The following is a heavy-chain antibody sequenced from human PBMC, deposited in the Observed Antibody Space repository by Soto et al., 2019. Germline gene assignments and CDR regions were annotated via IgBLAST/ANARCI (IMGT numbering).Heavy chain of an antibody. CDR2: IYPGDSDT. CDR3: ARQFRGYDILTGYYNDAFHI. CDR1: GYSFTSYW. V-gene: IGHV5-51*01. Sequence: GESLKSSCKGSGYSFTSYWIGWVRQMPGKGLEWMGIIYPGDSDTRYSPSFQGQVTISADKSISTAYLQWSSLKASDTAMYYCARQFRGYDILTGYYNDAFHIWGQGTMVTVS. D-gene: IGHD3-9*01. J-gene: IGHJ3*02.